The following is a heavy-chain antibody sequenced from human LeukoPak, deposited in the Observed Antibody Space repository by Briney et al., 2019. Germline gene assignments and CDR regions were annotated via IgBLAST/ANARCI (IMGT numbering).Heavy chain of an antibody. J-gene: IGHJ6*02. Sequence: SETLSLTCTVSGGSVNSGTYYWSWIRQPPGKGLEWIGNIYYSGSAYYNPSLKSRVTISVDTSKNQFSLKLSSVTAADTAVYYCATFTTVTSPHKDYYGMDVWGQGTTVTVSS. CDR1: GGSVNSGTYY. CDR2: IYYSGSA. V-gene: IGHV4-39*07. CDR3: ATFTTVTSPHKDYYGMDV. D-gene: IGHD4-17*01.